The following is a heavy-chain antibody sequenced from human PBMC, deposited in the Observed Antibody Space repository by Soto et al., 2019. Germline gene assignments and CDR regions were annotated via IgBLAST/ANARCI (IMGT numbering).Heavy chain of an antibody. J-gene: IGHJ4*02. CDR2: ISDSGST. D-gene: IGHD2-2*01. V-gene: IGHV3-23*01. Sequence: EVQLLESGGGLVQPGGSLRLSCTASGFTFSTYAMSWVRQAPGKGLEWVSTISDSGSTYYADSVKGRFTISRDNSKNTVYLEMNSVRAEDTAVYYCAKDKGGRYCSRTSCLYTFDYWGQGTLVTVSS. CDR1: GFTFSTYA. CDR3: AKDKGGRYCSRTSCLYTFDY.